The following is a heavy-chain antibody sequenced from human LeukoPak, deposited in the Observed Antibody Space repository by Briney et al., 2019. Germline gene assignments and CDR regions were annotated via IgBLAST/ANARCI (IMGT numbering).Heavy chain of an antibody. Sequence: GGSLRLSCAASGLTFSSHGMHWVRQAPGKGLEWVAVISYDGSNKYYADSVKGRFTISRDNSKNTLYLQMNSLRAEDTAVYYCATTMDYWGQGTLVTVSS. CDR1: GLTFSSHG. J-gene: IGHJ4*02. V-gene: IGHV3-30*03. D-gene: IGHD1-1*01. CDR2: ISYDGSNK. CDR3: ATTMDY.